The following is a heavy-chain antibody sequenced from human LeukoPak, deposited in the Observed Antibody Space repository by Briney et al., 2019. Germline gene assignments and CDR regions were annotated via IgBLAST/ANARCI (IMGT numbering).Heavy chain of an antibody. Sequence: PGGSLRLSCAASGFTVSSNYMSWVRQAPGKGLEWVSVIYSGGSTYYADSVKGRFTISRDNSKNTLYLQMNSLRAEDTAVYYCAREQWLGNEYFQHWGQGTLVTVSS. D-gene: IGHD6-19*01. J-gene: IGHJ1*01. V-gene: IGHV3-53*01. CDR2: IYSGGST. CDR1: GFTVSSNY. CDR3: AREQWLGNEYFQH.